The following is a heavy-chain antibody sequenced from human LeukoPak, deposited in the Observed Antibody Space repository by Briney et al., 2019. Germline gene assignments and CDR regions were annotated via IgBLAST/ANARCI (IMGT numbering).Heavy chain of an antibody. J-gene: IGHJ4*02. CDR3: ARLRDTDIDY. D-gene: IGHD5-18*01. V-gene: IGHV4-39*01. CDR1: GGSISSSSYY. Sequence: SETLSLTCTVSGGSISSSSYYWGWIRQPPGKGLEWIGSIYYSGSTYYNPSLKSRVTISVNTSMNQFSLKLSSVTAADTAVYYCARLRDTDIDYWGQGTLVTVSS. CDR2: IYYSGST.